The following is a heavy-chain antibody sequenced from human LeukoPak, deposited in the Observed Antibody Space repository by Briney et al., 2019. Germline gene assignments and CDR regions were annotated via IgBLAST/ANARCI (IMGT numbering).Heavy chain of an antibody. J-gene: IGHJ4*02. Sequence: GGSLRLSCAASGFTFSSYAMSWVRQAPGKGLEWVSAISGRGGSTYYAGSVRGRFTISRDNSKNTLYLKMNSLRAEDTAVYYCAKDGTAAAGTVVDYWGQGTLVTVSS. V-gene: IGHV3-23*01. CDR3: AKDGTAAAGTVVDY. D-gene: IGHD6-13*01. CDR2: ISGRGGST. CDR1: GFTFSSYA.